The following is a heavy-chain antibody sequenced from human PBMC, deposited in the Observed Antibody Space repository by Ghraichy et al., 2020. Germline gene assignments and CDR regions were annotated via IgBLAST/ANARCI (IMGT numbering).Heavy chain of an antibody. CDR2: ISSSSSYI. D-gene: IGHD3-16*01. V-gene: IGHV3-21*01. CDR1: GFTFSSYS. Sequence: GESLNISCAASGFTFSSYSMNWVRQAPGKGLEWVSSISSSSSYIYYADSVKGRFTISRDNAKNSLYLQMNSLRAEDTAVYYCARDDYFPDAFDIWGQGTMVTVSS. J-gene: IGHJ3*02. CDR3: ARDDYFPDAFDI.